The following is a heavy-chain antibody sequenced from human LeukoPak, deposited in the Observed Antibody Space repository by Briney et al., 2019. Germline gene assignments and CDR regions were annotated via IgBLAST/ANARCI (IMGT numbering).Heavy chain of an antibody. CDR3: ARGMRSTMVRGVIYWFDP. CDR2: INHSGST. J-gene: IGHJ5*02. D-gene: IGHD3-10*01. CDR1: GGSFSGYY. V-gene: IGHV4-34*01. Sequence: SETLSLTCTVYGGSFSGYYWSWIRQPPGKGLEWMGEINHSGSTNYNPSLKSRVTISVDTSKNQFSLKLSSVTAADTAVYYCARGMRSTMVRGVIYWFDPWGQGTLVTVSS.